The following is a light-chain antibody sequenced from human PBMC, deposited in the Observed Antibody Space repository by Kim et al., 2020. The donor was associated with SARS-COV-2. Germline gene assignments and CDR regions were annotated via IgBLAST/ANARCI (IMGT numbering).Light chain of an antibody. J-gene: IGLJ3*02. V-gene: IGLV1-40*01. CDR3: QSYDSSLRGLV. CDR1: SSNIGAGYD. Sequence: GVTISCTGSSSNIGAGYDVHWYQQLPGTAPKLLIYDNSNRPSGVPDRFSGSKSGTSASLAITGLQAEDEADYYCQSYDSSLRGLVFGGGTNLTVL. CDR2: DNS.